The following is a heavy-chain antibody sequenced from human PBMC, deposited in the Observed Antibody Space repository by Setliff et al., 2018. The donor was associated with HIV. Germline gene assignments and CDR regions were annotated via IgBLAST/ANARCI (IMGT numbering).Heavy chain of an antibody. CDR1: GDSINSGAYY. J-gene: IGHJ3*01. Sequence: SETLSLTCTVSGDSINSGAYYWGWIRQPPGKGLEWIGTIGTIYYSGNTYYNPSLRSRVTISIVTSKNQFSLKLTSVSAADTAIYYCARRFNSYDSSGFDPWGPGTMVTVSS. D-gene: IGHD3-22*01. CDR2: IGTIYYSGNT. V-gene: IGHV4-39*01. CDR3: ARRFNSYDSSGFDP.